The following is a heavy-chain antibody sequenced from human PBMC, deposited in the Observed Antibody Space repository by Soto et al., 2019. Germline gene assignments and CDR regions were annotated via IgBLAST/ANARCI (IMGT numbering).Heavy chain of an antibody. D-gene: IGHD4-17*01. CDR3: ARGGDDYGDYFTSYWIDP. J-gene: IGHJ5*02. Sequence: PSETLSLTCTVSGGSISSGDYYWSWIRQPPGKGLEWIGYIYYSGSTYYNPSLKSRVTISVDTSKNQFSLKLSSVTAADTAVYYCARGGDDYGDYFTSYWIDPRGQATLVTVSS. CDR1: GGSISSGDYY. CDR2: IYYSGST. V-gene: IGHV4-30-4*01.